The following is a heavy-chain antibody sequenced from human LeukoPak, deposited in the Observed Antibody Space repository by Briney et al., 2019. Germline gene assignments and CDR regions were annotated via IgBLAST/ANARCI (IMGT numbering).Heavy chain of an antibody. CDR2: INPRDHSS. J-gene: IGHJ4*02. D-gene: IGHD3-9*01. V-gene: IGHV1-46*01. Sequence: ASVKVSCKVSGYTLTELSMHWVRQAPGQGLEWMGMINPRDHSSTYAQSFQGRVTLTSDTSTNTAYMELSSLKSEDTAVYYCARGYDTLTGSLDYWGRGTLVTVTS. CDR3: ARGYDTLTGSLDY. CDR1: GYTLTELS.